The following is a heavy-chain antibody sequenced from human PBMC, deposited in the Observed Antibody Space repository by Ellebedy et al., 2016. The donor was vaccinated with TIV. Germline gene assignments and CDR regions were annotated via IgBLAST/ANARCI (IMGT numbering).Heavy chain of an antibody. D-gene: IGHD3-10*01. CDR3: ARVSGSFLYYGMDV. Sequence: ASVKVSCKASGYTFTSYGISWVRQAPGQGLEWMGWISAYNGNTNYAQKLQGRVTMTTDTSTSTAYMELRSLRSDDTAVYYCARVSGSFLYYGMDVWGQGTTVTVSS. V-gene: IGHV1-18*04. CDR1: GYTFTSYG. CDR2: ISAYNGNT. J-gene: IGHJ6*02.